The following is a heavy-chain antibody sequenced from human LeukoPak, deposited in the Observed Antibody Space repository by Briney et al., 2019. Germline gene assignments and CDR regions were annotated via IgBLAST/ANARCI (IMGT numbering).Heavy chain of an antibody. D-gene: IGHD2-15*01. CDR3: ARDPTVVAATNNWFDP. CDR1: GYTFTSYG. Sequence: ASVKVSCKASGYTFTSYGISWVRQAPGQGLEWMGWINPNSGGTNYAQKFQGRVTMTRDTSISTAYMELSRLRSDDTAVYYCARDPTVVAATNNWFDPWGQGTLVIVSS. V-gene: IGHV1-2*02. CDR2: INPNSGGT. J-gene: IGHJ5*02.